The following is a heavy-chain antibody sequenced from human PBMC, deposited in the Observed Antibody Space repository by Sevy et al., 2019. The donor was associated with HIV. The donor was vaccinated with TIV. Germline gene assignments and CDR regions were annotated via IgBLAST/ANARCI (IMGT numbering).Heavy chain of an antibody. J-gene: IGHJ4*01. CDR3: AGGGGGFYGDYPFDY. V-gene: IGHV3-7*01. CDR1: GFAFSAYW. D-gene: IGHD4-17*01. CDR2: IKQDGSEQ. Sequence: GESLKISCSASGFAFSAYWMVWVRQGPGKGLEWVANIKQDGSEQNYVDSVEGRFTISRDNGKNLLYLQMNDLRAEDTGVYYCAGGGGGFYGDYPFDYWGHGTLVTVSS.